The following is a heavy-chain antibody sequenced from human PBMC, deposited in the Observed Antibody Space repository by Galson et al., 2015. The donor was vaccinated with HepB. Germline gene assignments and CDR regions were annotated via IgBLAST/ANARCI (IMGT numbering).Heavy chain of an antibody. V-gene: IGHV3-66*01. D-gene: IGHD5-18*01. J-gene: IGHJ3*02. CDR3: ARDYLPSTAMTKGAFDI. Sequence: SLRLSCAASGFTVSSNYMSWVRQAPGKGLEWVSVIYSGGSTYYADSVKGRFTISRDNSKNTLYLQMNSLRAEDTAVYYCARDYLPSTAMTKGAFDIWGQGTMVTVSS. CDR1: GFTVSSNY. CDR2: IYSGGST.